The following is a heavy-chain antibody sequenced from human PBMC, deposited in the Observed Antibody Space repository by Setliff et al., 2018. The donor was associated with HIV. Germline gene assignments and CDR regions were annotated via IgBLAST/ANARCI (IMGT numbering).Heavy chain of an antibody. CDR1: GFTFSSYA. CDR2: IYSGGSST. V-gene: IGHV3-23*03. CDR3: AKGSVAVAGINWFDP. J-gene: IGHJ5*02. D-gene: IGHD6-19*01. Sequence: QPGGSLRLSCAASGFTFSSYAMSWVRQAPGKGLEWVSVIYSGGSSTYYADSVKGRFTISRDNSKNTLYLQMNSLRADDTAVYYCAKGSVAVAGINWFDPWGQGTLVTVSS.